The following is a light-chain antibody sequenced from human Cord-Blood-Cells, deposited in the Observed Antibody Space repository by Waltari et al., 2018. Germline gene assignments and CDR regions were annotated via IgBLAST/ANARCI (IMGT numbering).Light chain of an antibody. J-gene: IGKJ1*01. Sequence: DIQMPQSPSSLSASVGDRVTITCRASQGIRHDLGWYQQKPGKAPKRLIYAASSLQSGVPARFCGGESETEFTLTISSLQTGDIATYYCLQQKRYPWPFGQGTKVEI. CDR1: QGIRHD. CDR3: LQQKRYPWP. V-gene: IGKV1-17*01. CDR2: AAS.